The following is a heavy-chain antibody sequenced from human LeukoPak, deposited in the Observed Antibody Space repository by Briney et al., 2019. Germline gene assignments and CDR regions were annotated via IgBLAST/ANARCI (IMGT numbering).Heavy chain of an antibody. CDR1: GFTLSRYW. D-gene: IGHD4-23*01. Sequence: GGSLRLSCAGSGFTLSRYWMTWVRQAPGKGLEWVGNIRQDDSEKNYVDSVKGRFTISRDNAKFSLYLQMNSLRAEDTAIYYCATDRKVGTWDPRFNYWGQGTLVTVSS. J-gene: IGHJ4*02. CDR3: ATDRKVGTWDPRFNY. CDR2: IRQDDSEK. V-gene: IGHV3-7*01.